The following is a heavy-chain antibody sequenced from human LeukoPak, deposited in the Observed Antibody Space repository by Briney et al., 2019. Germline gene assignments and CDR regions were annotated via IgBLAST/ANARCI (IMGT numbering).Heavy chain of an antibody. CDR3: AKDLGFGSGMDGMDV. J-gene: IGHJ6*02. Sequence: PGGSLRLSCAASGFTFSSYGMHWVRQAPGKGLEWVAVISYDGSNKYYADSVKGRFTISRDNSKNTLYLQMNSLRAEDTAVYYCAKDLGFGSGMDGMDVWGQGTTVTVSS. CDR2: ISYDGSNK. CDR1: GFTFSSYG. V-gene: IGHV3-30*18. D-gene: IGHD3-10*01.